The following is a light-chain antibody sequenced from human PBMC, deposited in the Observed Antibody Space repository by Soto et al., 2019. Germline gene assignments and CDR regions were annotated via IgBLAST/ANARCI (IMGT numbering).Light chain of an antibody. CDR1: QTINNN. Sequence: DIVMTQSPATLSMSPGERATLSCRASQTINNNLAWNQQKPGQAPRLLIYGASTRANGIPDRFSGSVSGTEFTPTISSLQSEDFAVYYCQQYDKWPWTFGQGTKVEIK. CDR2: GAS. J-gene: IGKJ1*01. CDR3: QQYDKWPWT. V-gene: IGKV3-15*01.